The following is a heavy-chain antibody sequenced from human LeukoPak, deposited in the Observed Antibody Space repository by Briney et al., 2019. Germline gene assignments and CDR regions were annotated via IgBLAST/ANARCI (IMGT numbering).Heavy chain of an antibody. V-gene: IGHV3-53*05. CDR3: ARGVQSEP. Sequence: GGSLRLSCAASGFTVSDNYMSWVRQAPEKGLEWVSVIYSGGNTYYADSVKGRFTISRDNSKNMLYLQVNNLRTEDTAVYYCARGVQSEPWGQGTLVTVSS. J-gene: IGHJ5*02. CDR1: GFTVSDNY. CDR2: IYSGGNT.